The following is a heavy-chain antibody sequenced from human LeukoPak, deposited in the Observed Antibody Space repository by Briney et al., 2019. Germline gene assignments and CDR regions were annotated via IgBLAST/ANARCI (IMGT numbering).Heavy chain of an antibody. CDR2: ITISGSST. D-gene: IGHD2-15*01. V-gene: IGHV3-11*01. J-gene: IGHJ4*02. CDR3: ARGSVVAANFDF. Sequence: GGSLRLSCAASGFTFSDYYMSWIRQAPGKGLEWVSSITISGSSTYDADSVKGRFTISRDNAKNSLYLQMNSLRAEDTAVYYCARGSVVAANFDFWGQGTLVTVSS. CDR1: GFTFSDYY.